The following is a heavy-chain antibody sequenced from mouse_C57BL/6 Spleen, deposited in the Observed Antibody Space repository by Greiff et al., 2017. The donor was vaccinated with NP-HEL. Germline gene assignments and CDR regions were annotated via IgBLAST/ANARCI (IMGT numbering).Heavy chain of an antibody. J-gene: IGHJ4*01. CDR2: IHPNSGST. D-gene: IGHD1-3*01. V-gene: IGHV1-64*01. Sequence: QVQLQQPGAELVKPGASVKLSCKASGYTFTSYWMHWVKQRPGQGLEWIGMIHPNSGSTNYNEKFKSKATLTVDKSSSTAYMQLSSLTSEDSAVDYWAIRNYCGSFYSMDYWGQGTTVTVSS. CDR3: AIRNYCGSFYSMDY. CDR1: GYTFTSYW.